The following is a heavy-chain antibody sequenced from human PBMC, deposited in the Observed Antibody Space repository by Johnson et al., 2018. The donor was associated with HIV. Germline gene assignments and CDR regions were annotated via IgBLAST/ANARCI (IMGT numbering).Heavy chain of an antibody. Sequence: VQLVESGGGVVRPGGSLRLSCAAAGFTFADYGMSWVRQAPGKGLEWVAGIHWNGGRTVYVDSMKGRFTITRDNAKNSLYLQMNSLRAEDTAVYYCVRGGLGYQNIHDPFDIWSKGTMVTVSS. CDR1: GFTFADYG. D-gene: IGHD3-16*02. CDR2: IHWNGGRT. V-gene: IGHV3-20*04. J-gene: IGHJ3*02. CDR3: VRGGLGYQNIHDPFDI.